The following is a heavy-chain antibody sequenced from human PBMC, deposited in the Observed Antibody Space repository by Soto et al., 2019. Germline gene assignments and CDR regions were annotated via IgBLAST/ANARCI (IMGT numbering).Heavy chain of an antibody. D-gene: IGHD2-21*01. CDR1: GASIHNGGYF. Sequence: SETLSLTCSVSGASIHNGGYFWSWIRQSPGKGLEWIGYIYYSGTTYYNPSLKSRVTISVDTSKNQFSLKLSSVTAADTAVYYCAASCVGCGGFNYYGMDVWGQGTTVTVSS. V-gene: IGHV4-31*03. CDR3: AASCVGCGGFNYYGMDV. J-gene: IGHJ6*02. CDR2: IYYSGTT.